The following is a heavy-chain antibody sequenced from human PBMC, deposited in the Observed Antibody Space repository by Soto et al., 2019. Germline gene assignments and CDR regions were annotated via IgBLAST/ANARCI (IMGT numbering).Heavy chain of an antibody. Sequence: GGSLRLSCAASGFHFSTYAMSWVRQAPGKGLEWVSTINNSGGGTYSPDSMKGRFTISRDNSKNTVYLQINSLRAEDTAIYYCARGYDFWGRMDVWGQGTTVTVSS. CDR2: INNSGGGT. V-gene: IGHV3-23*01. J-gene: IGHJ6*02. CDR3: ARGYDFWGRMDV. CDR1: GFHFSTYA. D-gene: IGHD3-3*01.